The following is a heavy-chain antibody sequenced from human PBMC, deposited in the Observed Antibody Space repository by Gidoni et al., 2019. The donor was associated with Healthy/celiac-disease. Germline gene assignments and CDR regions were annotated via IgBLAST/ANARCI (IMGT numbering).Heavy chain of an antibody. V-gene: IGHV4-34*01. CDR2: INHSGST. D-gene: IGHD2-21*02. Sequence: QVQPQQWGAGLLTPSVTLSPPCAVHRGFCSGYYWSWIRQPPGKGLEWIGEINHSGSTNYNPSIKSRVTILVDTSKNQFSLKLSSVTAADTAVYYCARGVVVTPGYFQHWGQGTLVTVSS. J-gene: IGHJ1*01. CDR3: ARGVVVTPGYFQH. CDR1: RGFCSGYY.